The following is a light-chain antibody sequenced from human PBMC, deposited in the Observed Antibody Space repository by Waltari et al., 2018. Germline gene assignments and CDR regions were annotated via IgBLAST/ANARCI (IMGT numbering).Light chain of an antibody. CDR2: LGS. Sequence: VLQRCNEHNYLDWYQKRPGQSPHLLIYLGSNRASGVPDRFIGSGSGTDFTLSISSLEAEDVGLYYCMQYLSAPRTFGPGTKVEIK. J-gene: IGKJ1*01. V-gene: IGKV4-1*01. CDR1: VLQRCNEHNY. CDR3: MQYLSAPRT.